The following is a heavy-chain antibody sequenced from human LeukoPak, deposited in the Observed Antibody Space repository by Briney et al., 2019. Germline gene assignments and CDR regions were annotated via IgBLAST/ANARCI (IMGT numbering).Heavy chain of an antibody. V-gene: IGHV1-2*02. Sequence: ASVKVSCKASGYTFTGYYMHWARQAPGQGLEWMGWINPNSGGTNYAQKFQGRVTMTRDTSISTAYMELSRLRSDDTAVYYCARAEYYYDSSGYYAYWGQGTLVTVSS. CDR1: GYTFTGYY. CDR3: ARAEYYYDSSGYYAY. CDR2: INPNSGGT. J-gene: IGHJ4*02. D-gene: IGHD3-22*01.